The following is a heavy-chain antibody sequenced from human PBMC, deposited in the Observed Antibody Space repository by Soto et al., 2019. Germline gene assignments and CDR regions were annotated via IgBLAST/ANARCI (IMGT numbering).Heavy chain of an antibody. CDR1: GFTFSSYW. V-gene: IGHV3-7*01. J-gene: IGHJ2*01. CDR3: ARDRGEDGDPFGYFDL. CDR2: IKQDGSEK. Sequence: EVQLVESGGGLVQPGGSLRLSCAASGFTFSSYWMSWVRQAPGKGLEWVANIKQDGSEKYYVDSVKGRFTISRDNAKNSLYLQMNSLRAEDTAVYYCARDRGEDGDPFGYFDLWGRGTLVTVSS. D-gene: IGHD4-17*01.